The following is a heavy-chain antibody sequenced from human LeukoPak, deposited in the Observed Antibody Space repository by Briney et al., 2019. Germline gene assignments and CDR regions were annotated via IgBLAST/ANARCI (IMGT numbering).Heavy chain of an antibody. CDR2: ISSSGNNA. D-gene: IGHD5-24*01. J-gene: IGHJ3*01. Sequence: GGSLRLSCAVSGFTFRGAAMTWVRQAPGKELEWVSLISSSGNNAYYADSVKGRFTISRDNSKNTLSLQMNSLRVEDTAIYYCAKDIQLSTWGLGSRVTVSS. V-gene: IGHV3-23*01. CDR1: GFTFRGAA. CDR3: AKDIQLST.